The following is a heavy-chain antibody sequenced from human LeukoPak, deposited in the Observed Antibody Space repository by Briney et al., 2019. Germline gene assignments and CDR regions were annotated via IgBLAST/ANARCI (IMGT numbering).Heavy chain of an antibody. CDR1: VGTFCNYA. D-gene: IGHD2-15*01. CDR3: ARVGGLRRYYQG. Sequence: ASVKVSYTAPVGTFCNYAITWVRHAPGQGLEWMGGIIPIFGTANYAQKFQGRVTLTADESTSTAYMELSSLRSDDTAVYYCARVGGLRRYYQGWGNGTLVTVSS. CDR2: IIPIFGTA. V-gene: IGHV1-69*13. J-gene: IGHJ1*01.